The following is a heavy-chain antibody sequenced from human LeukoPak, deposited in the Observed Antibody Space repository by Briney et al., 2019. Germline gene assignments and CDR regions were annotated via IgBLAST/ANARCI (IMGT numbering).Heavy chain of an antibody. CDR1: GFTVSGTF. CDR3: ARGRDSSGYDFRY. D-gene: IGHD3-22*01. Sequence: GGSLRLSCAASGFTVSGTFMSWVRQAPGKGLEWVSLIYSGGSTYYADSVKGRFTISRDNSKNTLYLQMNSLRAEDTAVYYCARGRDSSGYDFRYWGQGTLVTVSS. V-gene: IGHV3-66*01. CDR2: IYSGGST. J-gene: IGHJ4*02.